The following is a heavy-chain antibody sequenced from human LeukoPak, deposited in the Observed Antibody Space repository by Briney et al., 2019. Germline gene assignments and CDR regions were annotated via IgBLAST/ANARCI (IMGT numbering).Heavy chain of an antibody. J-gene: IGHJ4*02. D-gene: IGHD2-21*02. CDR2: ISTGSSYT. V-gene: IGHV3-11*05. CDR3: ARAEGGPATAIY. CDR1: GFTFSDYY. Sequence: GGSLRLSCAASGFTFSDYYMSWIRQAPGRGLEWVSYISTGSSYTNYADSVKGRFTISRDNAKNSLYLQMNSPRAEDTALYYCARAEGGPATAIYWGQGTLVTVSS.